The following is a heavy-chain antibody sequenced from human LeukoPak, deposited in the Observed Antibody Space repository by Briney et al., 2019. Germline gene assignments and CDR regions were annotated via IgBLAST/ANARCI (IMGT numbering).Heavy chain of an antibody. J-gene: IGHJ4*02. CDR2: ISGSGGST. Sequence: GGPLRLSCAASGFTFSSYAMSWVRQAPGKGLEWVSAISGSGGSTYYADSVKGRFTISRDNSKNTLYLQMNSLRAEDTAVYYCAKHLCSGGSCYSTFDYWGQGTLVTVSS. CDR3: AKHLCSGGSCYSTFDY. D-gene: IGHD2-15*01. V-gene: IGHV3-23*01. CDR1: GFTFSSYA.